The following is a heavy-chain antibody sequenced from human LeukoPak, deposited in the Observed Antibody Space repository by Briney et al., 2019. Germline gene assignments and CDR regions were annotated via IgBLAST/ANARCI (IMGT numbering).Heavy chain of an antibody. CDR2: ISWNSGSI. V-gene: IGHV3-9*01. J-gene: IGHJ1*01. D-gene: IGHD1-26*01. CDR1: GFTFDDYA. Sequence: GGSLRLSCAASGFTFDDYAMHWVRQAPGKGLEWVSGISWNSGSIGYADSVKGRFTISRDNAKNSLYLQMNSLRAEDTALYYCAKVAWELRGGEYFQHRGRGTLVTVSS. CDR3: AKVAWELRGGEYFQH.